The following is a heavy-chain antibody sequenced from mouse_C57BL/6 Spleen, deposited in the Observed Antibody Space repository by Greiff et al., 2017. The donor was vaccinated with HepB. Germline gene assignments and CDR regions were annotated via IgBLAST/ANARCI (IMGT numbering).Heavy chain of an antibody. CDR3: ARHPNSYGSEGNYFDY. J-gene: IGHJ2*01. D-gene: IGHD1-1*01. CDR1: GFTFSSYG. Sequence: DVKLVESGGDLVKPGGSLKLSCAASGFTFSSYGMSWVRQTPDKRLEWVATISSGGSYTYYPDSVKGRFTISRDNAKNTLYLQMSSLKSEDTAMYYCARHPNSYGSEGNYFDYWGQGTTLTVSS. V-gene: IGHV5-6*02. CDR2: ISSGGSYT.